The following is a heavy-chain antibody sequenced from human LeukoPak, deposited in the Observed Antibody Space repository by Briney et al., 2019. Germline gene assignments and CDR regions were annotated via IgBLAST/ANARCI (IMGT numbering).Heavy chain of an antibody. J-gene: IGHJ4*02. CDR2: ISYDGSNK. V-gene: IGHV3-30-3*01. CDR3: ARSYQPLLYYFDY. CDR1: GFTFSSYA. D-gene: IGHD2-2*01. Sequence: GRSLRLSCAASGFTFSSYAMHWVRQGPGKGLEWVAVISYDGSNKYYADSVKGRFTISRDNSKNTLYLQMNSLRAEDTAVYYCARSYQPLLYYFDYWGQGTLVTVSS.